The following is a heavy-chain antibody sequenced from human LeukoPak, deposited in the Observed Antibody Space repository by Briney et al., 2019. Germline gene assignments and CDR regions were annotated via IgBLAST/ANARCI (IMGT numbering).Heavy chain of an antibody. D-gene: IGHD3-10*01. Sequence: GGSLRLSCAASGFTFSSYAMSWVRQAPGKGLEWVSAISGSGGSTYYADSVKGRFTISRDNSKNTLYLQMNSLRAEDTAVYYCARDWFGELSPDYYGMDVWGKGTTVTVSS. J-gene: IGHJ6*04. CDR2: ISGSGGST. CDR3: ARDWFGELSPDYYGMDV. CDR1: GFTFSSYA. V-gene: IGHV3-23*01.